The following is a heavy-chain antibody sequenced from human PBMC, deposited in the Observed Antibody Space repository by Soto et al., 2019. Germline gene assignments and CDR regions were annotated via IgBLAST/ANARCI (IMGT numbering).Heavy chain of an antibody. Sequence: GGSLRLSCAASGFTFSRYAMSWIRQAPGKGLEWVSAISGSGGSTYYADSVKGRFTISRDNSKNTLYLQLNSLRAEDTAVYYCAKVGGDYVLGAFDIWGQGTMVAVSS. D-gene: IGHD4-17*01. J-gene: IGHJ3*02. V-gene: IGHV3-23*01. CDR1: GFTFSRYA. CDR2: ISGSGGST. CDR3: AKVGGDYVLGAFDI.